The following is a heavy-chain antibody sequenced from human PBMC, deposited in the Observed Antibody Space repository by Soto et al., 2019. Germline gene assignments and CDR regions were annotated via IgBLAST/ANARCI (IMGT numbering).Heavy chain of an antibody. Sequence: SETLSLTCTVSGGSISAYYWSWIRQSPGKGLEWIGYIYYSGTTKYNPSLKSRVTISVDTSKNQFSLKLTSVTAADTALCYCARGANFGYGFDYWGQGTLVTVSS. CDR2: IYYSGTT. D-gene: IGHD5-18*01. CDR3: ARGANFGYGFDY. J-gene: IGHJ4*02. V-gene: IGHV4-59*01. CDR1: GGSISAYY.